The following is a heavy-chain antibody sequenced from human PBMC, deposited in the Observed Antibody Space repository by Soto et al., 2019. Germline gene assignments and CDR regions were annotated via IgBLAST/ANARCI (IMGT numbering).Heavy chain of an antibody. CDR2: IIPIFGTA. CDR3: ARDRDYSSTHNWFDP. J-gene: IGHJ5*02. CDR1: GGTFSSYA. D-gene: IGHD6-13*01. Sequence: SVKVSCKASGGTFSSYAISWVRQAPGQGLEWMGGIIPIFGTANYAQKFQGRVTITADESTSTAYMELSSLRSEDTAVYYCARDRDYSSTHNWFDPWGQGTLVTVSS. V-gene: IGHV1-69*13.